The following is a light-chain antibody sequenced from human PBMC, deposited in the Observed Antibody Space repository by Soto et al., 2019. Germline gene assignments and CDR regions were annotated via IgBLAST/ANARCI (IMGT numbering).Light chain of an antibody. CDR1: HSVGSN. CDR2: GAS. CDR3: QHYHNWPFT. Sequence: ETVMTQSPPTLSVSPGERVTLTCRASHSVGSNLAWYQQKPGRGPRLLINGASTRATGIPVRFSGSGSGTEFSLTISSLQSEDFAVYYCQHYHNWPFTFGPGTKVDIK. V-gene: IGKV3-15*01. J-gene: IGKJ3*01.